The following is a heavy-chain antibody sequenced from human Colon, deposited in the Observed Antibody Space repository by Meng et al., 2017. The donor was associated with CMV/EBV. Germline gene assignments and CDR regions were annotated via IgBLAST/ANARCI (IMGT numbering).Heavy chain of an antibody. D-gene: IGHD1-1*01. CDR3: ARDWAWTHDY. V-gene: IGHV1-69*08. CDR1: VDIISRQT. J-gene: IGHJ4*02. Sequence: QVQLVQSGDEVKKPGSSVTVSCTTSVDIISRQTVSWVRQAPGQGLEWMGKLAPIFGTIKYAEKFQGRVTITADHPTSTVYMELISLRSDDTAVYYCARDWAWTHDYWGQGTLVTVSS. CDR2: LAPIFGTI.